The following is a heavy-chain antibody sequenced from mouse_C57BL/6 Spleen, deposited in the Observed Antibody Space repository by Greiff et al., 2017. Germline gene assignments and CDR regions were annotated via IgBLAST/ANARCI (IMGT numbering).Heavy chain of an antibody. D-gene: IGHD2-4*01. CDR1: GYTFTSYW. CDR3: AREEDDSPGRYFDY. J-gene: IGHJ2*01. CDR2: IDPSDSET. Sequence: VQLQQSGAKLVRPGSSVKLSCKASGYTFTSYWMHWVKQRPIQGLEWIGNIDPSDSETHYNQKFKDKATLTVDKSSSTAYMQLSSLTSEDSAVYYCAREEDDSPGRYFDYWGQGTTLTVSS. V-gene: IGHV1-52*01.